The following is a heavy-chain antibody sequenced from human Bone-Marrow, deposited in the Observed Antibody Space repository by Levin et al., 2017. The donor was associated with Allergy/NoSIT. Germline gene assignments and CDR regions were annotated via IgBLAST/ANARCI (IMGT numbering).Heavy chain of an antibody. J-gene: IGHJ6*02. CDR2: ISHSGST. V-gene: IGHV4-59*12. CDR1: GGSISSSY. D-gene: IGHD6-19*01. Sequence: ESLKISCTVSGGSISSSYWSWIRQPPGKGLEWIGFISHSGSTTYNPSLKSRVTISVDTSKNQFSLTLSSVTAADTAVYFCARDNIAVTGMLYYNGMDVWGQGTAVTVS. CDR3: ARDNIAVTGMLYYNGMDV.